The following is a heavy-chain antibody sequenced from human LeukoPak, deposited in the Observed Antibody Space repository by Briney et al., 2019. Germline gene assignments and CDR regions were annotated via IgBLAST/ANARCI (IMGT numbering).Heavy chain of an antibody. CDR3: AFNPYYDSSGSLWY. Sequence: SETLSLTCTVSGGSISSGDYYWSWIRQPPGKGLEWIGYIYYSGSTYYNPPLKSRVTISVDTSKNQFSLKLSSVTAADTAVYYCAFNPYYDSSGSLWYWGQGTLVTVSS. J-gene: IGHJ4*02. CDR1: GGSISSGDYY. D-gene: IGHD3-22*01. V-gene: IGHV4-30-4*01. CDR2: IYYSGST.